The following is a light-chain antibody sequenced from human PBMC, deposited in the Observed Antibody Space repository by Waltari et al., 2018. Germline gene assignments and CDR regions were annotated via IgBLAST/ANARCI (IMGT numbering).Light chain of an antibody. J-gene: IGKJ2*01. Sequence: DIQMTQSPSSLSASVGDSVTITCRASQSISIYLNWYQQKPGKAPKLLIYAASSLESGVPSRFSGSGSGTDFTLTISTLQPEDFATYYCQQGYSTPRMYTFGQGTKLEIK. CDR3: QQGYSTPRMYT. CDR1: QSISIY. CDR2: AAS. V-gene: IGKV1-39*01.